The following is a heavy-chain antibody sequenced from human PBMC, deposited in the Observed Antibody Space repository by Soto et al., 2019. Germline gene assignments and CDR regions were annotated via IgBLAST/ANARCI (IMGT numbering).Heavy chain of an antibody. CDR2: ISYDGSGK. CDR1: GFTFSRYG. CDR3: AKSGLDYWYLDF. Sequence: QVQLVESGGGVVQPGRSLRLSCAASGFTFSRYGIHWVRQAPGKGLEWVAVISYDGSGKKYADSVEGRFTISRDNSKNVLYLQMNSLRPEDTAVYHCAKSGLDYWYLDFWGRGTLVTVSS. V-gene: IGHV3-30*18. J-gene: IGHJ2*01. D-gene: IGHD5-12*01.